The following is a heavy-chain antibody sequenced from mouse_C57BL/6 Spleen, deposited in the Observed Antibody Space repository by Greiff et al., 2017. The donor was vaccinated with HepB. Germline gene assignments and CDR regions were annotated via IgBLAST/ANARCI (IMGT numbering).Heavy chain of an antibody. CDR3: ARPPPNYYGSSYYFDY. V-gene: IGHV5-6*01. CDR1: GFTFSSYG. CDR2: ISSGGSYT. D-gene: IGHD1-1*01. Sequence: EVMLVESGGDLVKPGGSLKLSCAASGFTFSSYGMSWVRQTPDKRLEWVATISSGGSYTYYPDSVKGRFTISRDNAKNTLYLQMSSLKSEDTAMYYCARPPPNYYGSSYYFDYWGQGTTLTVAS. J-gene: IGHJ2*01.